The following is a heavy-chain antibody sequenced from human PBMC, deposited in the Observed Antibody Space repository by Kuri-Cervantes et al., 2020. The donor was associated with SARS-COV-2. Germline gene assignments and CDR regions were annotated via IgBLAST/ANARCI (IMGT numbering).Heavy chain of an antibody. CDR1: GFTFSSYS. Sequence: GESLKISCAASGFTFSSYSMNWVRQAPGKGLEWVSYISSSSSTIYYADSVKGRFTISRDNAKNSLYLKMNSLRAEDTAVYYCARVDVWGQGTTVTVSS. J-gene: IGHJ6*02. V-gene: IGHV3-48*01. CDR2: ISSSSSTI. CDR3: ARVDV.